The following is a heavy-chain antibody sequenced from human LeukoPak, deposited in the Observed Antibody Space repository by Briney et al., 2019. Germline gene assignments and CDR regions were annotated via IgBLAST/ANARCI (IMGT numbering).Heavy chain of an antibody. CDR2: TYYRSKWYN. V-gene: IGHV6-1*01. Sequence: SQTLSLTCAISGVSVSSNSAAWNWVRQSPSRGLEWLGRTYYRSKWYNDYAVSVKSRITISPDTSKNQFSLQLNSVTPEDTAVYFCARDLAVAGTPHFDYWGQGTLVTVSS. CDR1: GVSVSSNSAA. J-gene: IGHJ4*02. D-gene: IGHD6-19*01. CDR3: ARDLAVAGTPHFDY.